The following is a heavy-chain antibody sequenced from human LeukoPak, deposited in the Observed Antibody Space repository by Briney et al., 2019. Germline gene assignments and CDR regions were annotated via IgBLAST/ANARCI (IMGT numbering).Heavy chain of an antibody. J-gene: IGHJ4*02. Sequence: GGSLRLSCAASAFTFSNYAMYWVRQAPGKGLQYVSAISSNGHSTYYANSVKGRFTISRDNSKNTLHLQMGSLRAEDMAVYYCARALTGSSSLDYWGQGTLVTASS. CDR3: ARALTGSSSLDY. CDR1: AFTFSNYA. D-gene: IGHD6-6*01. V-gene: IGHV3-64*01. CDR2: ISSNGHST.